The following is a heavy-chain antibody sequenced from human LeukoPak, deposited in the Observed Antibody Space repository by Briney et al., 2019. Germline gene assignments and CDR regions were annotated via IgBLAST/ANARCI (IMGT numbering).Heavy chain of an antibody. J-gene: IGHJ5*02. Sequence: SVKVSCKASGGTFSSYAISWVRQAPGQGLEWMGGIIPIFGTANYAQKFQGRVTITADESTSTAYMELSSLRSEDTAVYYCARAPHSSGYFYNWFDPWGQGTLVTVSS. CDR2: IIPIFGTA. V-gene: IGHV1-69*13. CDR1: GGTFSSYA. CDR3: ARAPHSSGYFYNWFDP. D-gene: IGHD3-22*01.